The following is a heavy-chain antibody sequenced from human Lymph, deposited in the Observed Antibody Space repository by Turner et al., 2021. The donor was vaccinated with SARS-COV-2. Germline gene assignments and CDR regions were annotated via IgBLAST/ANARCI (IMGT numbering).Heavy chain of an antibody. J-gene: IGHJ6*02. CDR3: ARVVIAVAGTYPIQVYYYYGMDV. Sequence: QVQLQQWGAGLLKPSEPLSLTCAVDGGSFSDYYWSWIRQPPGKVLEWTGEINHSGSTNYNPSLKSRVTISVDTSKNQFSLKLNSVTAADTAVYYCARVVIAVAGTYPIQVYYYYGMDVWGQGTTVTVSS. V-gene: IGHV4-34*01. CDR1: GGSFSDYY. D-gene: IGHD6-19*01. CDR2: INHSGST.